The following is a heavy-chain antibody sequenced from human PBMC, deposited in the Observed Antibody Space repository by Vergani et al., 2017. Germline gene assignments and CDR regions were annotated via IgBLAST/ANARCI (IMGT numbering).Heavy chain of an antibody. CDR3: ATKSCGTPGCQIGYFRE. CDR2: ISYDGTQK. Sequence: QVHLVESAGGVVQPGRSLRLSCVVSGFTSSYYGMHWVRQAPGKGLEWVAVISYDGTQKYYADSVKGRFTISRDNSKSTLYLQMNSLRTEDTAVYYCATKSCGTPGCQIGYFREWGQGTLVPVSS. CDR1: GFTSSYYG. D-gene: IGHD1-1*01. J-gene: IGHJ1*01. V-gene: IGHV3-30*03.